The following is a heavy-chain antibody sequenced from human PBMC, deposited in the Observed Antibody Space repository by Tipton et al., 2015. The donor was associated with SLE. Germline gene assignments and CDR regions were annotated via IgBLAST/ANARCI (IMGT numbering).Heavy chain of an antibody. J-gene: IGHJ4*02. CDR1: GFTFSSFV. CDR3: ARSIAAPGSFYYFDY. D-gene: IGHD6-13*01. Sequence: SLRLSCAASGFTFSSFVMHWVRQAPGKGLEWVAFIRYDGSNKYFADSVKGRFTISRDNSKNTLYLQMNSLRAEDTAVYYCARSIAAPGSFYYFDYWGQGTLVTVSS. V-gene: IGHV3-30*02. CDR2: IRYDGSNK.